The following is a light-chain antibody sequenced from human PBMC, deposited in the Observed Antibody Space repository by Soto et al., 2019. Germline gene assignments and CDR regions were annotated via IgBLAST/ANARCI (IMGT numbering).Light chain of an antibody. J-gene: IGKJ1*01. CDR3: RQYDSEST. V-gene: IGKV1-5*01. CDR2: DAS. Sequence: DLQMTKSPSTLSASVGARVTITCRASQSISSWLAWYQQKPGKAPNLLIYDASRLESGVPSRFTGSGSGTEFTLAINNLQPDDFAIDYCRQYDSESTFGQGTKVEIK. CDR1: QSISSW.